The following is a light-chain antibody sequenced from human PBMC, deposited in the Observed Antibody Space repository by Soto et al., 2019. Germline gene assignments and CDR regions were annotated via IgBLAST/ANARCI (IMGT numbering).Light chain of an antibody. CDR3: QRSFSD. CDR2: AAS. V-gene: IGKV1-39*01. Sequence: DIQMTQSPSSLSASVGDRVTITCRASRSTSNFLNWYQQKPGKAPKLLIYAASTLQSGVPARFSGSGSETDFTLRISSLQLDDFGTYYCQRSFSDFGPGTKVEIK. CDR1: RSTSNF. J-gene: IGKJ3*01.